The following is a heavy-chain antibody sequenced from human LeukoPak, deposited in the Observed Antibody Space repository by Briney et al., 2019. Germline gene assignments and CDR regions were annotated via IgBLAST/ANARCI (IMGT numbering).Heavy chain of an antibody. V-gene: IGHV1-69*04. CDR3: ARAVTVTSSFDY. D-gene: IGHD4-17*01. J-gene: IGHJ4*02. Sequence: SVNVSCKASGGTFSSYAISWVRQAPGQGLEWMGRIIPILGIANYAQKFQGRVTITADKSTSTAYMELSSLRSEDTAVYYCARAVTVTSSFDYWGQGTPVAVSS. CDR1: GGTFSSYA. CDR2: IIPILGIA.